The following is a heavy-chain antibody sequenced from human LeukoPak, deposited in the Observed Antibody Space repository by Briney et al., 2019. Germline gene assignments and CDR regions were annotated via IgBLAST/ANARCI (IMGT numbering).Heavy chain of an antibody. J-gene: IGHJ4*02. CDR2: ISSSSSYI. D-gene: IGHD6-13*01. Sequence: PGGSLRLSCAASGFTFSSYAMSWVRQAPGKGLEWVSSISSSSSYIYYADSVKGRFTISRDNAKNSLYLQMNSLRAEDTAVYYCARSLGGFSSWYDYWGQGTLVTVSS. CDR3: ARSLGGFSSWYDY. V-gene: IGHV3-21*01. CDR1: GFTFSSYA.